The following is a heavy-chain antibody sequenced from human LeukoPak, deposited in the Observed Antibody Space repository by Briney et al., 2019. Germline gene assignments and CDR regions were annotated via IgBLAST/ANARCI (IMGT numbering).Heavy chain of an antibody. CDR1: GFTFSSYS. Sequence: GGSLRLSCAASGFTFSSYSMNWVRQAPGKGLEWVSFISSSSSYIYYADSVKGRFTISRDNAENSLYLQMNSLRAEDTAVYYCARGVGYREWFDPWGQGTLVTVSS. V-gene: IGHV3-21*01. J-gene: IGHJ5*02. CDR3: ARGVGYREWFDP. D-gene: IGHD2-15*01. CDR2: ISSSSSYI.